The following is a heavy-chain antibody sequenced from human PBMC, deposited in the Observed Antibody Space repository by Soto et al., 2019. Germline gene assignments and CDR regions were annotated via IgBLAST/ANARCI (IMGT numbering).Heavy chain of an antibody. Sequence: PSETLSLTCAVYGGSFSTYYWSWIRQPPGKGLEWIGEINHSGNTNYNPSLKSRVTISVDTSKNQFSLKLSSVTAADTALYYCVRGPRTIAARWFDYWGQGTLVTVSS. V-gene: IGHV4-34*01. J-gene: IGHJ4*02. CDR1: GGSFSTYY. CDR3: VRGPRTIAARWFDY. D-gene: IGHD6-6*01. CDR2: INHSGNT.